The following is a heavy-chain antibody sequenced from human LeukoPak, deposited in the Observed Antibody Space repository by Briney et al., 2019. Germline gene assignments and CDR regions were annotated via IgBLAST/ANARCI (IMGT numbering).Heavy chain of an antibody. CDR1: GFTFSSYS. V-gene: IGHV3-21*01. CDR3: ARGGDGYADY. D-gene: IGHD5-24*01. CDR2: NSSSSSYI. J-gene: IGHJ4*02. Sequence: GGSLRLSCAASGFTFSSYSMTWVRQAPGTGLEWVSSNSSSSSYIYYADSVKGRFTISRDNAKNSLYLQMNSLRAEDTAVYYCARGGDGYADYWGQGTLVTVSS.